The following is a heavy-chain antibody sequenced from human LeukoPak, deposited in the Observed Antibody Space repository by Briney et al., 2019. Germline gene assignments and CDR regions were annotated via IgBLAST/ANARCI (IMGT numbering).Heavy chain of an antibody. CDR2: IYSGGST. Sequence: GGSLRLSCAASGFTVSSNYMSWVRQAPGKGLEWVSVIYSGGSTYYADSVKGRFTISRDNSKNTLYLQMNSLRAEDTAVYYCARTPFYYDSSGYDYWGQGTLVTVSS. CDR3: ARTPFYYDSSGYDY. CDR1: GFTVSSNY. D-gene: IGHD3-22*01. J-gene: IGHJ4*02. V-gene: IGHV3-53*01.